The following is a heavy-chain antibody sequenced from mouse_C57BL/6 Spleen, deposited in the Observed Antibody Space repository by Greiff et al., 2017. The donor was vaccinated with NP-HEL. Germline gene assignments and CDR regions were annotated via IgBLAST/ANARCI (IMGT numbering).Heavy chain of an antibody. CDR2: IDPSDSET. CDR3: ARPIYYYGSSYGYFDV. V-gene: IGHV1-52*01. CDR1: GYTFTSYW. Sequence: VQLQQPGAELVRPGSSVKLSCKASGYTFTSYWMHWVKQRPIQGLEWIGNIDPSDSETHYNQKFKDKATLTVDKSSSTAYMQLSSLTSEDSAVYYCARPIYYYGSSYGYFDVWGTGTTVTVSS. D-gene: IGHD1-1*01. J-gene: IGHJ1*03.